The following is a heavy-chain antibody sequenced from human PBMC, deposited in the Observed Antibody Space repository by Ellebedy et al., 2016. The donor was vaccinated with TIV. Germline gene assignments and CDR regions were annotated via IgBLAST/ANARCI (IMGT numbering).Heavy chain of an antibody. CDR3: ARCYYDSSGYPMDDAFDI. Sequence: GESLKISCKGSGYTFTTYWIGWVRQMPGKGLEWMGIIYPGDSDTRYSPSFQGQVTISADKSISTAYLQWSSLKASDTAMYYCARCYYDSSGYPMDDAFDIWGQGTMVTVSS. J-gene: IGHJ3*02. D-gene: IGHD3-22*01. CDR2: IYPGDSDT. CDR1: GYTFTTYW. V-gene: IGHV5-51*01.